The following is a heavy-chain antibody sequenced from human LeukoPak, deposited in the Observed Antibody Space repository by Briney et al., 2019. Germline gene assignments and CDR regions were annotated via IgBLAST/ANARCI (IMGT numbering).Heavy chain of an antibody. V-gene: IGHV3-48*03. CDR1: GFTFSSYE. J-gene: IGHJ6*03. CDR2: ISSSGSTI. Sequence: GGSLRLSCAASGFTFSSYEMNWIRQAPGKGLEWVSYISSSGSTIYYADSVKGRFIFFSANAKNSLYLQMNSLRAEDTAVYYCARVRDYDFWSGPYYMDVWGKGTTVTVSS. CDR3: ARVRDYDFWSGPYYMDV. D-gene: IGHD3-3*01.